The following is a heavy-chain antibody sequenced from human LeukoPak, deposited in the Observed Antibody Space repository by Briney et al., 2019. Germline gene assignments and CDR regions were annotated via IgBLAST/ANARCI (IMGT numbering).Heavy chain of an antibody. V-gene: IGHV3-33*01. Sequence: GRSLRLSCAASGFTFSSYGVHWVRQAPGKGLEWVAVIWYDGSNKYYADSVKGRFTISRDNSKNTLYLQMNSLRAEDTAVYYCARDGCSSTSCYPNHYYYGMDVWGKGTTVTVSS. CDR1: GFTFSSYG. CDR2: IWYDGSNK. J-gene: IGHJ6*04. CDR3: ARDGCSSTSCYPNHYYYGMDV. D-gene: IGHD2-2*01.